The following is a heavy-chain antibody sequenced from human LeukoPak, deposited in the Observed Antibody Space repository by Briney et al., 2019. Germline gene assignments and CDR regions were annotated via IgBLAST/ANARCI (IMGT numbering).Heavy chain of an antibody. CDR3: ARMSLLGYDFWSGYYTGFDSLDI. V-gene: IGHV1-18*01. D-gene: IGHD3-3*01. Sequence: ASVKVPCKASGYTFTSYGISWVRQAPGQGLEWMGWISAYNGNTNYAQKLQGRVTMTTDTSTSTAYMELRSLRSDDTAVYYCARMSLLGYDFWSGYYTGFDSLDIWGQGTMVTVSS. CDR2: ISAYNGNT. CDR1: GYTFTSYG. J-gene: IGHJ3*02.